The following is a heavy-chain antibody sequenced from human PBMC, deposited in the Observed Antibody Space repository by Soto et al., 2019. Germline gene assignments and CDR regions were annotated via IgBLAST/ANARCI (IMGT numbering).Heavy chain of an antibody. V-gene: IGHV3-23*01. Sequence: GESLKISCAASGFTFSSYAMSWVRQAPGKGLEWVSAISGSGGSTYYADSVKGRFTISRDNSKNTLYLQMNSLRAEDTAVYYCAKEEGELRDAFDIWGQGTMVTVSS. CDR2: ISGSGGST. CDR3: AKEEGELRDAFDI. J-gene: IGHJ3*02. CDR1: GFTFSSYA. D-gene: IGHD1-7*01.